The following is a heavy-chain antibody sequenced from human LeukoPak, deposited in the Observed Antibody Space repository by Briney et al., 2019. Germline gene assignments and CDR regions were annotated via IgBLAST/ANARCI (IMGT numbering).Heavy chain of an antibody. V-gene: IGHV1-18*01. CDR3: ARLRSIGASGHDASDI. CDR2: ISTFNGIT. CDR1: GYTFISFG. Sequence: RASVKVSCKASGYTFISFGISWVRQAPGQGLEWVGWISTFNGITNSAQKLQDRVTLATDTSTNTAYMELRSLRSDDTAVYYCARLRSIGASGHDASDIWGQGTMVTVSS. D-gene: IGHD3-3*01. J-gene: IGHJ3*02.